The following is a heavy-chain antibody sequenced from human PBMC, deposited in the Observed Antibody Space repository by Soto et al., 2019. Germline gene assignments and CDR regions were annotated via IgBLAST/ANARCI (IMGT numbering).Heavy chain of an antibody. J-gene: IGHJ4*02. V-gene: IGHV4-4*02. CDR1: GDSISSSNW. CDR3: ARGETQQQGDY. CDR2: IHHSGST. D-gene: IGHD1-1*01. Sequence: QVHLQESGPGLVKPSGTLSLTCAVSGDSISSSNWWSWVRQSPGKGLEWIGEIHHSGSTKYNPSLKSRVVMSVDKSKNQFFLKLTSVTAADTAVYFCARGETQQQGDYWGQGTLVTVSS.